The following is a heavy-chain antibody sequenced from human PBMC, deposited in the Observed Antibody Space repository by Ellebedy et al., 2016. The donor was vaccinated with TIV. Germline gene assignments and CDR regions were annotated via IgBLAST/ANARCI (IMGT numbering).Heavy chain of an antibody. J-gene: IGHJ5*02. CDR3: VKELGRYASGWANPTP. CDR1: GFTFFSYA. V-gene: IGHV3-64D*06. D-gene: IGHD6-19*01. CDR2: ISSNGATT. Sequence: PGGSLRLSCSASGFTFFSYAMHWVRQAPGKGLEYVSAISSNGATTYYADFVKGRFTISRDNSKNTLYLQISSLRPEDTAVYYCVKELGRYASGWANPTPWGQGTLVTVSS.